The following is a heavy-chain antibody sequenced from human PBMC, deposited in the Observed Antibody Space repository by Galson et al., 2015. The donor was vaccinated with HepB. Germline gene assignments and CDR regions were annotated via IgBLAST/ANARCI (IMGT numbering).Heavy chain of an antibody. J-gene: IGHJ6*02. CDR2: VSYDGSVQ. CDR3: AKELGHTSAWDQQFFFFGMDV. CDR1: GFTFSSYG. V-gene: IGHV3-30*18. Sequence: SLRLSCAASGFTFSSYGMHWVRQAPGKGLEGGAIVSYDGSVQYFGNSVKGRCTISRDNSKNTLYLQMNGLRLEDTAVYYCAKELGHTSAWDQQFFFFGMDVWGQGTTVTVSS. D-gene: IGHD6-19*01.